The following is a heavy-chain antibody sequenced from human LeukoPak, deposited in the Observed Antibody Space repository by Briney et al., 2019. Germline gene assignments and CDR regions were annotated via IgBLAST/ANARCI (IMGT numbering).Heavy chain of an antibody. Sequence: PSEALSLTCAVYGGSFSGYYWSWIRQPPGKGLEWIGEINHSGSTNYNPSLKSRVTISVDTSKNQFTLKLSSVTAADTAVYYCARGRRYYASSGYWYWGQGTLVPVSS. J-gene: IGHJ4*02. CDR3: ARGRRYYASSGYWY. D-gene: IGHD3-22*01. CDR1: GGSFSGYY. CDR2: INHSGST. V-gene: IGHV4-34*01.